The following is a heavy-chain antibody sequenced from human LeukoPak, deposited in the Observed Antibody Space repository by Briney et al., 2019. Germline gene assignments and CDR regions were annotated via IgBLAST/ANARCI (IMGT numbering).Heavy chain of an antibody. D-gene: IGHD6-13*01. CDR3: ARDSSSSSWYNANAFDI. CDR1: GGSFSSYY. V-gene: IGHV4-4*07. J-gene: IGHJ3*02. CDR2: IYTSGST. Sequence: SETLSLTCAVYGGSFSSYYWSWIRQPAGKGLEWIGRIYTSGSTNYNPSLKSRVTMSVDTSKNQFSLKLSSVTAADTAVYYCARDSSSSSWYNANAFDIWGQGTMVTVSS.